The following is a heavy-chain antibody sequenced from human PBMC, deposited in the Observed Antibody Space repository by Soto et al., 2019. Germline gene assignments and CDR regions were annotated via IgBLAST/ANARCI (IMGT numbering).Heavy chain of an antibody. CDR3: ARQCTEKIFGWDV. CDR2: IDPGDSES. CDR1: GYSFGSYW. V-gene: IGHV5-10-1*03. Sequence: EVKLVQSGAEVKKPGEPLRISCQASGYSFGSYWIRWVRQMPGKGLEWMGMIDPGDSESIYSPSSQGHVTFSVDASISTAYLHWRSLKASDTATYYCARQCTEKIFGWDVWGQGTTVIVSS. D-gene: IGHD3-3*01. J-gene: IGHJ6*02.